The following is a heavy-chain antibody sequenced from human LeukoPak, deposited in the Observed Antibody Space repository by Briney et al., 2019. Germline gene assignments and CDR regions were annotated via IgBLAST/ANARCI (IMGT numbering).Heavy chain of an antibody. CDR1: GFAFTSYT. D-gene: IGHD3-22*01. CDR2: ISGAGGST. J-gene: IGHJ4*02. CDR3: AKHMWLGD. Sequence: PGGSLRLSCAASGFAFTSYTMSWVRQAPGKGLEWVSSISGAGGSTYYADSVKGRFTISRDNSKNTLYLQMNSLRAEDTAVYYCAKHMWLGDWGQGTLVTVSS. V-gene: IGHV3-23*01.